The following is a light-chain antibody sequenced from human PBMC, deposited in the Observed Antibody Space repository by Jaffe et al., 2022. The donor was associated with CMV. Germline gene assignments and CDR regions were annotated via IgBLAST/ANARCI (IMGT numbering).Light chain of an antibody. CDR1: QAFSSW. CDR3: QQGISFPLT. CDR2: AAS. J-gene: IGKJ4*01. Sequence: DIQMTQSPSSVSASVGDRVTITCRASQAFSSWLAWYQQKPGKAPKLLIFAASSLQSGVPSRFSGSGSGTDFTLSISNLQPEDSATYYCQQGISFPLTFGGGTKVEIK. V-gene: IGKV1-12*01.